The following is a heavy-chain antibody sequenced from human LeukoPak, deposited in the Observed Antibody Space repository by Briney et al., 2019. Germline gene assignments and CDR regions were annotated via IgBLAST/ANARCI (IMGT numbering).Heavy chain of an antibody. V-gene: IGHV3-23*01. CDR3: AKDYDFWSGYPNDAFDI. J-gene: IGHJ3*02. CDR1: GFTFSSYA. Sequence: PGGSLRLSCAASGFTFSSYAMSWVRQAPGRGLEWVSAISGSGGSTYYADSVKGRFTISRDNSKNTLYLQMNSLRAEDTAVYHCAKDYDFWSGYPNDAFDIWGQGTMVTVSS. D-gene: IGHD3-3*01. CDR2: ISGSGGST.